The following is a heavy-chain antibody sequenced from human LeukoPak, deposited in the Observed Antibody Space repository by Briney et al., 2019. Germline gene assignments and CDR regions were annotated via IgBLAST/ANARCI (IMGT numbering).Heavy chain of an antibody. V-gene: IGHV3-30*02. CDR1: GFTFSSYG. CDR2: IRYDGSNK. J-gene: IGHJ4*02. Sequence: QPGGSLRLSCSAPGFTFSSYGMHWVRQAPGKGLEWVAFIRYDGSNKYYADSVKGRFTISRDNSKNTLYLQMNSLRAEDTAVYYCAKETYDFLTGFDYWGQGTLVTVSS. CDR3: AKETYDFLTGFDY. D-gene: IGHD3-9*01.